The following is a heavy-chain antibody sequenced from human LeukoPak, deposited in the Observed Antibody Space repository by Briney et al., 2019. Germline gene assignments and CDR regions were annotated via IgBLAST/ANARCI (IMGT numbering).Heavy chain of an antibody. Sequence: GESLKISCKGSGYSFTSYWIGWVRQMPGKGLEWMGIIDPGDSDTRYSTSFQGQVTISADKSISTAYLQWITLKASDTAMYYCARLGPVTATYFFDYWGQGTLVTVSS. CDR1: GYSFTSYW. J-gene: IGHJ4*02. CDR2: IDPGDSDT. D-gene: IGHD2-21*02. CDR3: ARLGPVTATYFFDY. V-gene: IGHV5-51*01.